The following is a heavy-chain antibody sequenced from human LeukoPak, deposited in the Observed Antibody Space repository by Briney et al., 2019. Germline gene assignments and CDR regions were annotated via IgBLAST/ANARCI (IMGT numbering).Heavy chain of an antibody. CDR2: ISWNSGSI. V-gene: IGHV3-9*01. J-gene: IGHJ4*02. D-gene: IGHD3-22*01. CDR1: GFAFDDYA. Sequence: GRSVRLSCAASGFAFDDYAMHWVRQAPGKGLGWVSGISWNSGSIGYADSVKGRFTISRDSATNSLYLQMNSLRAEDTALYYCAKDIVYYYDSSGYWKDWGQGTLVTVSS. CDR3: AKDIVYYYDSSGYWKD.